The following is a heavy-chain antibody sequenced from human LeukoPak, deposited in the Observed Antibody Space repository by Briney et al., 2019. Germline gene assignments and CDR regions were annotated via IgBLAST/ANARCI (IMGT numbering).Heavy chain of an antibody. CDR1: GFTFSSSV. J-gene: IGHJ6*02. Sequence: GGSLRLSCAASGFTFSSSVMYWVRQAPGRGLEWVAVISNDGSYKYYADSVKGRFTISRGNSKNTLYLQMNSLRAEDTAVYYCARDVGHYYYYYGMDVWGQGTTVTVSS. D-gene: IGHD3-10*01. CDR2: ISNDGSYK. CDR3: ARDVGHYYYYYGMDV. V-gene: IGHV3-30*04.